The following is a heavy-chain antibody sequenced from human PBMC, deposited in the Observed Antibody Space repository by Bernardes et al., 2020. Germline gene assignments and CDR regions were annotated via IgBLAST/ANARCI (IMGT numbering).Heavy chain of an antibody. J-gene: IGHJ4*02. Sequence: GGSLSLSCAASGFTVNTNYMSWVRQAPGKGLEWVSILYYDGSAFYTDSVKGRFTISRDASNNTLSLQMNSLRPEDTATYFCAVARGYGASFLDYWGLGTPVTVSS. CDR3: AVARGYGASFLDY. CDR2: LYYDGSA. CDR1: GFTVNTNY. V-gene: IGHV3-53*01. D-gene: IGHD1-1*01.